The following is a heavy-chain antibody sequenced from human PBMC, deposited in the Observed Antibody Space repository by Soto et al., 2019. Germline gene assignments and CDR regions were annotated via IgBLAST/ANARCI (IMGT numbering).Heavy chain of an antibody. CDR2: INAGNGNT. CDR3: ATPGWAYNGHPA. Sequence: ASVKVSCKASGYTFTSYAMHWVRQAPGQRLEWMGWINAGNGNTKYSQKFQGRVTITRDTSASTAYMELSSLRSEDTALYYCATPGWAYNGHPAWGQGTLVTVSS. J-gene: IGHJ5*02. CDR1: GYTFTSYA. V-gene: IGHV1-3*01. D-gene: IGHD3-10*01.